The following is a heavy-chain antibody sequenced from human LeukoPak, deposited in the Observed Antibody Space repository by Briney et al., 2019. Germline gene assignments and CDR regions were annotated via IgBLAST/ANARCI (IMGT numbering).Heavy chain of an antibody. Sequence: GASVKVPCKASGYTFTSYGISWVRQAPGQGLEWMGWISAYNGNTNYAQKLQGRVTMTTDTSTSTAYMELRSLRSDDTAVYYCARDRRRAAAGIAGIDYWGQGTLVAVSS. V-gene: IGHV1-18*01. CDR3: ARDRRRAAAGIAGIDY. CDR1: GYTFTSYG. J-gene: IGHJ4*02. D-gene: IGHD6-13*01. CDR2: ISAYNGNT.